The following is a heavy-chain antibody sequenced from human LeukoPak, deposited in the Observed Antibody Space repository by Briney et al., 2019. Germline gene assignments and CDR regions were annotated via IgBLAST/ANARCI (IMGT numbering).Heavy chain of an antibody. Sequence: GGSLRLSCAASGFTFDDYAMHWVRQAPGKGLEWVSGISWNSGSIGYADSVKGRFTISRDNAKNSLYLQMNSLRPEDTALYYCAKDVSLSSAEYLHHWGQGTLVTVSS. V-gene: IGHV3-9*01. CDR1: GFTFDDYA. CDR2: ISWNSGSI. J-gene: IGHJ1*01. D-gene: IGHD3-16*02. CDR3: AKDVSLSSAEYLHH.